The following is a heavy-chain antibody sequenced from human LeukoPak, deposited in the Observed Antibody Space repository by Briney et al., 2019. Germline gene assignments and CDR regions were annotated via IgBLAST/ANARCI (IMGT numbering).Heavy chain of an antibody. D-gene: IGHD2-2*01. CDR2: IIPIFGTA. J-gene: IGHJ4*02. Sequence: SVKVSCKASGGTFSSYAISWVRQAPGQGLEWMGGIIPIFGTANYAQKFQGRATITADDSTSTAYMELSSLRSEDTAVYHCAKRYSSSTSCSYSKGGFDYWGQGTLVTVSS. CDR3: AKRYSSSTSCSYSKGGFDY. V-gene: IGHV1-69*13. CDR1: GGTFSSYA.